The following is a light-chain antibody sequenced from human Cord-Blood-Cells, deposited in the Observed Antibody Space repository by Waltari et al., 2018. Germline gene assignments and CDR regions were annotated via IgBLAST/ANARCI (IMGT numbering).Light chain of an antibody. CDR1: SSDAGRYNL. CDR2: EGS. CDR3: CSYAGSSTYV. V-gene: IGLV2-23*01. Sequence: QSALTQPASVSGSPGQSSTISCTGTSSDAGRYNLVSWYQQHPGQAPKLMIYEGSKRPSGVSNRFSGSKSGNTASLTISGLQAEDEADYYCCSYAGSSTYVFGTGTKVTVL. J-gene: IGLJ1*01.